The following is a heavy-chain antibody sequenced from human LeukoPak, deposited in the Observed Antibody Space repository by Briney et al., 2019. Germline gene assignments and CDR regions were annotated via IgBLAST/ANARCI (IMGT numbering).Heavy chain of an antibody. J-gene: IGHJ6*02. CDR1: GFSLSTSGMC. CDR2: IDWDDDK. Sequence: SGPTLVNPTQTLTLTCTFSGFSLSTSGMCVSWIRQPPGKALEWLARIDWDDDKYYSTSLKTRLTISKDTSKNQVVLTMTNMDPVDTATYYCARMGRVAVAGEGVCYYGMDVWGQGTTVTVSS. V-gene: IGHV2-70*11. CDR3: ARMGRVAVAGEGVCYYGMDV. D-gene: IGHD6-19*01.